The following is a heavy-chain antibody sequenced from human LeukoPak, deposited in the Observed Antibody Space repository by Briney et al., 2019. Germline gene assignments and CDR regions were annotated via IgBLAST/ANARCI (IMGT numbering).Heavy chain of an antibody. D-gene: IGHD2-15*01. V-gene: IGHV1-8*01. CDR3: VKAAVSGHSSDGSYYRLDL. CDR2: MNPTSDNT. J-gene: IGHJ4*02. Sequence: ASVKVSCKAFGNTFTSDINWVRQAPGQGLEWMGWMNPTSDNTGYAQKFQGRVTMTRSTSVSTAYTELSSLRSEDTAVYYCVKAAVSGHSSDGSYYRLDLWGQGTLLIVSS. CDR1: GNTFTSD.